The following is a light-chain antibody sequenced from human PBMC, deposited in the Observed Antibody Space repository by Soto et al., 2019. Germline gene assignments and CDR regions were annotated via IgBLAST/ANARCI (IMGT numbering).Light chain of an antibody. CDR2: ATS. CDR1: QGIAPY. V-gene: IGKV1-27*01. CDR3: QKYNTAPLT. J-gene: IGKJ4*01. Sequence: DVQMTQSPSSLSAFVGDRVTITCRASQGIAPYLAWFQQKPGKVPKLLIYATSTLQSGVPSRFSGSGSWTAFTLTISSLQPEDVATYYCQKYNTAPLTFGGGTKVEIK.